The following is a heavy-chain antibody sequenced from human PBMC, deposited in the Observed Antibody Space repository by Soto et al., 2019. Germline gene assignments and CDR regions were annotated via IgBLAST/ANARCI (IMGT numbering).Heavy chain of an antibody. J-gene: IGHJ4*02. Sequence: EVHLVESGGGLVQTGGSLRLSCAIFESTVSRDWMNWVRQAPGKGLEWVAHINQDGSEKYYVDSVKGRFTISRDNAKKSLDLQMNSRRPADTAMYYCSGGVGEAFWGQGTLVTVSS. CDR1: ESTVSRDW. V-gene: IGHV3-7*04. CDR2: INQDGSEK. D-gene: IGHD1-26*01. CDR3: SGGVGEAF.